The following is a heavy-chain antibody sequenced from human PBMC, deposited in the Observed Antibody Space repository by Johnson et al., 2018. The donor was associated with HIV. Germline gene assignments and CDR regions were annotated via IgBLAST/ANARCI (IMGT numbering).Heavy chain of an antibody. D-gene: IGHD4-17*01. CDR1: GFTVSSNY. CDR3: ATLWGTVTTRAIAQPHDAFDI. V-gene: IGHV3-66*01. Sequence: VQLVESGGGLVQPGGSLRLSCAASGFTVSSNYMSWVRQAPGKGPEWVSVIYSGGSTYYADSVKGSFTISRDNSKNTLYLQMNSLRAEDTAVYYCATLWGTVTTRAIAQPHDAFDIWGQGTMVTVSS. CDR2: IYSGGST. J-gene: IGHJ3*02.